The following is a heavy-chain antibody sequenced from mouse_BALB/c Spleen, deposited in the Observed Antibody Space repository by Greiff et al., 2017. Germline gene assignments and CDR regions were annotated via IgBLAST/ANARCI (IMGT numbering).Heavy chain of an antibody. Sequence: QVQLQQSGAELVRPGVSVKISCKGSGYTFTDYAMHWVKQSHAKSLEWIGVISTYYGDASYNQKFKGKATMTVDKSSSTAYMELARLTSEDSAIYYCARGDGYYGFAYWGQGTLVTVSA. D-gene: IGHD2-3*01. CDR1: GYTFTDYA. CDR2: ISTYYGDA. J-gene: IGHJ3*01. V-gene: IGHV1S137*01. CDR3: ARGDGYYGFAY.